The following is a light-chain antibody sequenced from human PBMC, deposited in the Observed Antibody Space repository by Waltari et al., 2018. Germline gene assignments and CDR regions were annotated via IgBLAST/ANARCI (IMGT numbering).Light chain of an antibody. J-gene: IGLJ3*02. CDR2: EDN. Sequence: NFMLTQPHSVSEAPGKTVTISCTRSSGCIDSHYEQWYQQCSVSAPTTVIYEDNQRPSGAPERFSGSIDRSSNSASLTISGLETGDEADHDCQSHDGNNWVFGGGTKLTVL. CDR1: SGCIDSHY. CDR3: QSHDGNNWV. V-gene: IGLV6-57*04.